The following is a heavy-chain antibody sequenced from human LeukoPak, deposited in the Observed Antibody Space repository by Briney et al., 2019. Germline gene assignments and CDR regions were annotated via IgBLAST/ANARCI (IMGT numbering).Heavy chain of an antibody. D-gene: IGHD1-26*01. CDR2: ISSTSNYI. Sequence: GGSLRLSCAASGFTFSTYTMNWVRQAPGKGLEWISIISSTSNYIYYADSVKGRFTISRDNAKNSLYLQMNSLRVEDTAVYYCEKVKGGSYFDYWGQGTLVTVSS. CDR3: EKVKGGSYFDY. CDR1: GFTFSTYT. J-gene: IGHJ4*02. V-gene: IGHV3-21*01.